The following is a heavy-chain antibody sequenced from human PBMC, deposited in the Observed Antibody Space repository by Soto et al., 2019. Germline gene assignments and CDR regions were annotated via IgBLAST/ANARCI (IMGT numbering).Heavy chain of an antibody. Sequence: HPGGSLRLSCAASGFTFSSYGMHWVRQAPGKGLEWVAVIWYDGSNKYYADSVKGRFTISRDNSKNTLYLQMNSLRAEDTAVYYCARGVLDYDILTGYPDYWGQGTLVTVSS. V-gene: IGHV3-33*01. CDR3: ARGVLDYDILTGYPDY. CDR2: IWYDGSNK. J-gene: IGHJ4*02. CDR1: GFTFSSYG. D-gene: IGHD3-9*01.